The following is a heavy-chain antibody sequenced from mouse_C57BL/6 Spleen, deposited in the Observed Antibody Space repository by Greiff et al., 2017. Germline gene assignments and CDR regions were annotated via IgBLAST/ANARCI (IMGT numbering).Heavy chain of an antibody. V-gene: IGHV1-26*01. Sequence: EVQLQQSGPELVKPGASVKISCKASGYTFTDYYMNWVKQSHGKSLEWIGDINPNNGGTSYNQKFKGKATLTVDKSSSTAYMELRSLTSEDSAVYYCARGANWGSSMDYWGQGTSVTVSS. CDR1: GYTFTDYY. D-gene: IGHD4-1*01. CDR2: INPNNGGT. J-gene: IGHJ4*01. CDR3: ARGANWGSSMDY.